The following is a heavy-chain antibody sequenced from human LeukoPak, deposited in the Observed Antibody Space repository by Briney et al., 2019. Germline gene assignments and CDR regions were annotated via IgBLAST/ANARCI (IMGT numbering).Heavy chain of an antibody. CDR1: GFTVSSYW. CDR2: INWNGGST. J-gene: IGHJ3*02. V-gene: IGHV3-20*01. Sequence: PGGSLRLSCAASGFTVSSYWMNWVRQAPGRGLEWVSGINWNGGSTGYADSVKGRFTISRDNAKNSLYMQMNSLRAEDTALYHCAREKRYCSGGSCQRDAFDIWGQGTMVTVSS. CDR3: AREKRYCSGGSCQRDAFDI. D-gene: IGHD2-15*01.